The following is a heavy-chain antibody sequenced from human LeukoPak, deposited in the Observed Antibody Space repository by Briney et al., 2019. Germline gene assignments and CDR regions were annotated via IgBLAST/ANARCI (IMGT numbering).Heavy chain of an antibody. J-gene: IGHJ4*02. CDR2: ISSSSNYI. V-gene: IGHV3-21*01. CDR3: ARSFLSIAAAATDY. Sequence: PGGSLRLSCAASGFTFSSYSMNWVRQAPGKGLEWVSSISSSSNYIYYADSVKGRFTISRDNAKNSLYLQMNSLRAEDTAVYYCARSFLSIAAAATDYWGQGTLVTVSS. D-gene: IGHD6-13*01. CDR1: GFTFSSYS.